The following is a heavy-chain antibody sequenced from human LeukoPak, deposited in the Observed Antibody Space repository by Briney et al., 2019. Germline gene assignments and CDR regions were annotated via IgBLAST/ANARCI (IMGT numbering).Heavy chain of an antibody. CDR2: IYYSGAT. V-gene: IGHV4-61*08. CDR1: GGSISSGGYS. D-gene: IGHD4-17*01. Sequence: SETLSLTCAVSGGSISSGGYSWNWIRQPPGKGLEWIGYIYYSGATNYNPSLKSRVTISVDTSKKQFSLKLNSVTAADTAVYYCARDGGGHDYGDYTFDYWGQGTLVTVSS. J-gene: IGHJ4*02. CDR3: ARDGGGHDYGDYTFDY.